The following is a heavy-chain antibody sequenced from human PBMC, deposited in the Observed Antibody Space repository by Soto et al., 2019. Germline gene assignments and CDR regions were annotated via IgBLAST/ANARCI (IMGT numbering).Heavy chain of an antibody. J-gene: IGHJ4*02. CDR2: IGVGGGDR. V-gene: IGHV3-23*01. Sequence: EVQLLESGGGLVQPGGSLRLSCAASGFIFSSYAMSWVRQAPGKGLEWVSIIGVGGGDRYYPESVKGRFTISRDNSRDTLYLEMNCRGDEDRAVYYCARVRFGELVWGQGTLVTVSS. D-gene: IGHD3-10*01. CDR3: ARVRFGELV. CDR1: GFIFSSYA.